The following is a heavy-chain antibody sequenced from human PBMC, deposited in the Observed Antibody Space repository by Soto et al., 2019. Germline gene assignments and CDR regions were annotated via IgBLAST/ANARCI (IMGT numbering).Heavy chain of an antibody. CDR2: INSDGSST. CDR1: GFTFSSYW. V-gene: IGHV3-74*01. CDR3: ARGPGIAVAALDY. Sequence: GGSLRLSCAASGFTFSSYWMHWVRQAPGKGLVWVSRINSDGSSTNYADSVKGRFTISRDNAKNTLYLQMNSLRAEDTAVYYCARGPGIAVAALDYWGQGTLVTVSS. D-gene: IGHD6-19*01. J-gene: IGHJ4*02.